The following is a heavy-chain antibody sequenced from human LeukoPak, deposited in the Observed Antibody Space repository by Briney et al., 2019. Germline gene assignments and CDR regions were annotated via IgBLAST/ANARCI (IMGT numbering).Heavy chain of an antibody. D-gene: IGHD4-17*01. Sequence: PGGSLRLSCAASGFTFSSYSMNWVRQAPGKGLQWVSYIAGSTIYYADSMKGRFTISRDNAKNSLYLQMNSLRAEDTAVYYCARNDYEDYGPDYWGQGTLVTVSS. V-gene: IGHV3-48*01. CDR2: IAGSTI. J-gene: IGHJ4*02. CDR1: GFTFSSYS. CDR3: ARNDYEDYGPDY.